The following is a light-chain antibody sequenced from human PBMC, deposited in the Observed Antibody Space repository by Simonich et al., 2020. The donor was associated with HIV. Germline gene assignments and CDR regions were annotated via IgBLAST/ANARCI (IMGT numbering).Light chain of an antibody. CDR3: QQYYAYPLS. Sequence: AIRMTQSPSSLSASTGDRVTITCRASQPIYSYLAWYQQKPGKAPNLLIYAASTLQSGVPSRFTGSGSGTNFTLTISCLQSEDFAHYYCQQYYAYPLSFGGGTKVEIK. CDR1: QPIYSY. V-gene: IGKV1-8*01. CDR2: AAS. J-gene: IGKJ4*01.